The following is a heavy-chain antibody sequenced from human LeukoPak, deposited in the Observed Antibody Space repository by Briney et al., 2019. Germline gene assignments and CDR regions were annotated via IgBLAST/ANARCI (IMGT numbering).Heavy chain of an antibody. Sequence: GRSLRLSCAASGFTFSSYGMHWVRQAPGKGLEWVSSISSSSSYIYYADSVKGRFTISRDNAKNSLYLQMNSLRAEDTAVYYCARGGSSGWYWGQGTLVTVSS. D-gene: IGHD6-19*01. CDR1: GFTFSSYG. V-gene: IGHV3-21*01. J-gene: IGHJ4*02. CDR2: ISSSSSYI. CDR3: ARGGSSGWY.